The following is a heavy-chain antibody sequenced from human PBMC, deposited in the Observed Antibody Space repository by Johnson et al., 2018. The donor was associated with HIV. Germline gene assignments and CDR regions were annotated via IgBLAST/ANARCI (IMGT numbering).Heavy chain of an antibody. D-gene: IGHD1-7*01. J-gene: IGHJ3*02. CDR1: GFTFSSFA. V-gene: IGHV3-23*04. CDR3: AKEKLELRTGDAFDI. CDR2: ISGSGHST. Sequence: VQLVESGGGLVQPGGSLRLSCAASGFTFSSFAMSWVRQAPGKGLEWVSAISGSGHSTYYAGSVKGRFTISRDSSKNTLYLQMNSLRADDTAVYYCAKEKLELRTGDAFDIWGQGTMVTVSS.